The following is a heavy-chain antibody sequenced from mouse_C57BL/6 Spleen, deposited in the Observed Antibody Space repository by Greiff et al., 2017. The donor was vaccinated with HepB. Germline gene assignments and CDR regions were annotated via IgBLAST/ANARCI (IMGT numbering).Heavy chain of an antibody. D-gene: IGHD1-1*01. Sequence: QVQLQQSGAELVRPGASVKLSCKASGYTLTDYYINWVKQRPGQGLEWIARIYPGSGNTYYNEKFKGKATLTAEKSSSTAYMQLSSLTSEDSAVYFCARYYGSSLDVWGTGTTVTVSS. CDR2: IYPGSGNT. V-gene: IGHV1-76*01. CDR3: ARYYGSSLDV. J-gene: IGHJ1*03. CDR1: GYTLTDYY.